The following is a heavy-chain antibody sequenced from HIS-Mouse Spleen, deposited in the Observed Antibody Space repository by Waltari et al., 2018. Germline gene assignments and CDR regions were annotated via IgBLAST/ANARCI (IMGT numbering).Heavy chain of an antibody. V-gene: IGHV4-34*01. CDR2: INHSGST. CDR3: ARGRSPATVTFGYYFDY. D-gene: IGHD4-17*01. CDR1: GGSFSGYY. J-gene: IGHJ4*02. Sequence: QVQLQQWGAGLLKPSETLSLTCAVYGGSFSGYYWSWIRQPPGKGLEWIGEINHSGSTNYNPSLKSRVTISVDTSKNQFSLKLSSVTAADTAVYYCARGRSPATVTFGYYFDYWGQGTLVTVSS.